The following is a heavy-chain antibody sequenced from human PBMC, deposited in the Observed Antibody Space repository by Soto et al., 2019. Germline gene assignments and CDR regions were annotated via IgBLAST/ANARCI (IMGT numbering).Heavy chain of an antibody. V-gene: IGHV4-30-4*01. CDR1: GGSFTSCDYY. Sequence: SETLSLTCTVSGGSFTSCDYYWSWIRQPPGRGLKWIGYIYYSGSTYYNPSLKSRVTISVDTSKNQFSLKLSSVTAAATAVYYCAREDRRITMVRGFGYWGQGTLVTVSS. CDR2: IYYSGST. D-gene: IGHD3-10*01. J-gene: IGHJ4*02. CDR3: AREDRRITMVRGFGY.